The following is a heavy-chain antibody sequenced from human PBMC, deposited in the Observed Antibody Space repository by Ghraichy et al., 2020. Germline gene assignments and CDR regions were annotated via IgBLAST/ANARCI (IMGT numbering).Heavy chain of an antibody. V-gene: IGHV4-4*07. Sequence: SETLSLTCTVSGGSISSYYWSWIRQPARKGLEWIGRIYTSGSTSYNPSLKSRVTMSVDTSKNQFSLKLSSVTAADTAVYYCARDYYDSSGYRHDAFDIWGQGTMVTVSS. CDR1: GGSISSYY. CDR3: ARDYYDSSGYRHDAFDI. D-gene: IGHD3-22*01. J-gene: IGHJ3*02. CDR2: IYTSGST.